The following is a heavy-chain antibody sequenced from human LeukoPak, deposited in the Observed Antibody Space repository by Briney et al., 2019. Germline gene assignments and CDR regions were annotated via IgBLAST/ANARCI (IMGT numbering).Heavy chain of an antibody. V-gene: IGHV4-4*07. D-gene: IGHD2-15*01. CDR1: VGSLSGYY. J-gene: IGHJ5*02. CDR2: MDTSGHT. CDR3: ARHWSHSVAQFGRSFWFDP. Sequence: SETLSLTCIVSVGSLSGYYWSWIRQPAGKGLEWIGHMDTSGHTNYNSSLMSRVTMSVDTSKNHFSLRLTSVTAADTAVYYGARHWSHSVAQFGRSFWFDPWGQGTLVTVSS.